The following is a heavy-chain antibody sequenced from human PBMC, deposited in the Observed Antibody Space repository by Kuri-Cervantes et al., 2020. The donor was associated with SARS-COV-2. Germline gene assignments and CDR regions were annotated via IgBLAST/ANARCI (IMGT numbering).Heavy chain of an antibody. D-gene: IGHD2-8*02. J-gene: IGHJ6*02. CDR1: GFTFSSYS. V-gene: IGHV3-48*02. CDR3: ARDTGGTMIYYYYYYGMDV. CDR2: ISSSSSTI. Sequence: ETLSLTCAASGFTFSSYSMNWVRQAPGKGLEWVSYISSSSSTIYYADSVKGRFTISRDNAKNSLYLQMNSLRDEDTAVYYCARDTGGTMIYYYYYYGMDVWGQGTTVTVSS.